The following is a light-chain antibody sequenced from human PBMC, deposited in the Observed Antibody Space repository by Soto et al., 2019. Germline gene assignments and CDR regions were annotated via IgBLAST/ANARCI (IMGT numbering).Light chain of an antibody. Sequence: EIVLTQSPGTLSLSPGERATLSCRASQSVSSSYLAWYQQKPGQAPRLLIYGASNRATGIPDRFSGSGSGTDVTLIISRLEPEDFAMYYCQQYGSSPRTFGQGTKVEIK. CDR2: GAS. J-gene: IGKJ1*01. V-gene: IGKV3-20*01. CDR1: QSVSSSY. CDR3: QQYGSSPRT.